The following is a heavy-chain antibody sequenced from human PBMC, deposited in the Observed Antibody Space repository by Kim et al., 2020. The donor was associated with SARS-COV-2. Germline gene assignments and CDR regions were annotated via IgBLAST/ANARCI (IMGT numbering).Heavy chain of an antibody. V-gene: IGHV4-39*01. D-gene: IGHD3-10*01. CDR3: ARHQRHGSGKGYFDY. J-gene: IGHJ4*02. Sequence: SETLSLTCTVSGGSISSSSYYWGWIRQPPGKGLEWIGSIYYSGSTYYNPSLKSRVTISVDTSKNQFSLKLSSVTAADTAVYYCARHQRHGSGKGYFDYWGQGTLVTVSS. CDR2: IYYSGST. CDR1: GGSISSSSYY.